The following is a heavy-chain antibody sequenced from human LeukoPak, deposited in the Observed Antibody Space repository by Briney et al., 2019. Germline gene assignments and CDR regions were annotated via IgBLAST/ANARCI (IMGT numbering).Heavy chain of an antibody. V-gene: IGHV4-4*07. D-gene: IGHD5-12*01. CDR3: ARGGSYSDYDKHAFDF. Sequence: SETLSLTCAVFGGSFSGYYWSWIRQPAGKGLEWIGRIYTTGSTNYNPSLKSRVTMSVDTSKNQFSLKLSSVTAADTAVYYCARGGSYSDYDKHAFDFWGQGTMVTVSS. J-gene: IGHJ3*01. CDR1: GGSFSGYY. CDR2: IYTTGST.